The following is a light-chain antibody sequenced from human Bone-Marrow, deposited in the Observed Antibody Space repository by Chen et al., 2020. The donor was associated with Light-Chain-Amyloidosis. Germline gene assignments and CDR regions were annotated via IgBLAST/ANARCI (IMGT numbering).Light chain of an antibody. V-gene: IGKV3-20*01. CDR2: GAS. CDR1: QSISSSY. Sequence: EIVLTQSPGTLSLSPGERATLSCRASQSISSSYLAWYQQKPGQAPRLLIYGASSRATGIPDRFSGSGSGTDFTLTISSLEPEDFAVYYCHHYGSSPTFGQGTKLEIK. CDR3: HHYGSSPT. J-gene: IGKJ2*01.